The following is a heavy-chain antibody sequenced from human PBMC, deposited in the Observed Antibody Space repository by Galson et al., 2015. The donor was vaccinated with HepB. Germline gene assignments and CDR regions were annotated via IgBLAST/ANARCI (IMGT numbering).Heavy chain of an antibody. CDR1: GFTVSSNY. Sequence: SLRLSCAASGFTVSSNYMSWVRQAPGKGLEWVSVIYSGGSTYYADSVKGRFTISRDNSKNTLYLQMNSLRAEDTAVYYCARDREVVPAAAPWFDPWGQGTLVTVSS. CDR2: IYSGGST. D-gene: IGHD2-2*01. CDR3: ARDREVVPAAAPWFDP. J-gene: IGHJ5*02. V-gene: IGHV3-66*01.